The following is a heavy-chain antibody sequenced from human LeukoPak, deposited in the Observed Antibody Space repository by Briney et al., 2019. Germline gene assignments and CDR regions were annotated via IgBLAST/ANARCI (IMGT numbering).Heavy chain of an antibody. CDR2: FDPEDGET. J-gene: IGHJ3*02. Sequence: ASVKVSCKVSGYTLTELSMHWARQAPGKGLEWMGGFDPEDGETIYAQKFQGRVTMTEDTSTDTAYMELSSLRSEDTAVYYCATDRPVTLWFGELKFNNAFDIWGQGTMVTVSS. CDR1: GYTLTELS. V-gene: IGHV1-24*01. CDR3: ATDRPVTLWFGELKFNNAFDI. D-gene: IGHD3-10*01.